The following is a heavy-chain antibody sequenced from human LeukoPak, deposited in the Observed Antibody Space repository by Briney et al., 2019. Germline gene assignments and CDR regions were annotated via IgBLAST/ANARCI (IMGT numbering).Heavy chain of an antibody. Sequence: GESLRLSCAASGFTFSRYWMSWVRQAPGKGLEWVANIKQDGSEEIYVGSVKGRFTVSRDNAKNSLFLQMRSLRDEDTAVYYCARYKVIRGGDYDYLGFDVWGEGTTVTVSS. CDR1: GFTFSRYW. V-gene: IGHV3-7*03. CDR3: ARYKVIRGGDYDYLGFDV. D-gene: IGHD3-10*01. CDR2: IKQDGSEE. J-gene: IGHJ6*04.